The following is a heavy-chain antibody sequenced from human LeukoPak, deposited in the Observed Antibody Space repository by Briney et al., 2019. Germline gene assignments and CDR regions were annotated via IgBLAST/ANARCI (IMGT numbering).Heavy chain of an antibody. Sequence: SETLSLTCTVFGGSISTYYCSSMRQPPERGLEWIGYIYYSGSTNHNPSLQSRVTISVDTSKNQFSLKLNTVTAADTAVYYCARGGVPGGFYGSFDYWGQGTLVSVSS. CDR1: GGSISTYY. CDR2: IYYSGST. D-gene: IGHD3-3*01. V-gene: IGHV4-59*01. J-gene: IGHJ4*02. CDR3: ARGGVPGGFYGSFDY.